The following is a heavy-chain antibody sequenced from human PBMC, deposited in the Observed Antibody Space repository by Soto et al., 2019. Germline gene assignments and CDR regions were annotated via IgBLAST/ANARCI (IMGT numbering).Heavy chain of an antibody. V-gene: IGHV1-46*01. D-gene: IGHD3-22*01. CDR1: GYTFTSYY. CDR3: ARDSRDYYDSSGYVY. CDR2: INPSGGST. Sequence: GASVKVSCKASGYTFTSYYMHWVRQAPVQGLEWMGIINPSGGSTSYAQKFQGRVTMTRDTSTSTVYMELSSLRSEDTAVYYCARDSRDYYDSSGYVYWGQGTLVTVSS. J-gene: IGHJ4*02.